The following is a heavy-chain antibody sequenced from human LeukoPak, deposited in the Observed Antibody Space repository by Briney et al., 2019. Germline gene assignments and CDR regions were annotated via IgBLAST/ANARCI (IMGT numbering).Heavy chain of an antibody. Sequence: GGSLRLSCAASGFTFSSYWMSWVRQAPGKGLEWVANIKQDGSEKYYVDSVKGRFTISRDNAKNSLYLQMNSLRAEDTALYYCAKDKTTMVRGYYFDYWGQGTLVTVSS. CDR2: IKQDGSEK. D-gene: IGHD3-10*01. CDR1: GFTFSSYW. J-gene: IGHJ4*02. CDR3: AKDKTTMVRGYYFDY. V-gene: IGHV3-7*03.